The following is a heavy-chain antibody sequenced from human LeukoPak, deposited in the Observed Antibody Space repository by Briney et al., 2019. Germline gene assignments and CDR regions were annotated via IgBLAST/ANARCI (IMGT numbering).Heavy chain of an antibody. CDR1: GYTFTSYD. CDR3: ATGLYSSGWYGADY. D-gene: IGHD6-19*01. V-gene: IGHV1-8*01. J-gene: IGHJ4*02. Sequence: ASVKVSCKASGYTFTSYDINWVRQATGQGLEWMGWMNPNSSNTGYAQKFQGRVTMTRNTSIRTVYMELTSLRSEHTAVYYCATGLYSSGWYGADYWGQGTLVTVSS. CDR2: MNPNSSNT.